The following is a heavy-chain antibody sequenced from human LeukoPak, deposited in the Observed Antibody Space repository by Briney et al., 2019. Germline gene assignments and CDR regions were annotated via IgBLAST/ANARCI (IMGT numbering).Heavy chain of an antibody. CDR3: ARGPAYGNYGAYYYYYMDV. CDR1: GYTFTTHD. CDR2: MNPNSGNT. D-gene: IGHD4-11*01. J-gene: IGHJ6*03. Sequence: GASVNVSYKASGYTFTTHDINWVRQATGQGLEWMGWMNPNSGNTGYAQKFQGRVTITRNTSISTAYMELSSLRSEDTAVYYCARGPAYGNYGAYYYYYMDVWGKGTTVTVSS. V-gene: IGHV1-8*01.